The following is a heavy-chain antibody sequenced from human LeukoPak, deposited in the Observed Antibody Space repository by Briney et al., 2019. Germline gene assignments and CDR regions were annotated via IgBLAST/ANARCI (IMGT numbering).Heavy chain of an antibody. D-gene: IGHD5-24*01. Sequence: ASVKVSCKASGYDFASYGISWVRQAPGQGLEWMGWITPSGGTNYPQKFQGRVAITRDTSITTAYMDLSRLTSDDTAVYYCARDRYGDGFAHFDYWGQGALVTVSS. CDR1: GYDFASYG. V-gene: IGHV1-2*02. CDR2: ITPSGGT. CDR3: ARDRYGDGFAHFDY. J-gene: IGHJ4*02.